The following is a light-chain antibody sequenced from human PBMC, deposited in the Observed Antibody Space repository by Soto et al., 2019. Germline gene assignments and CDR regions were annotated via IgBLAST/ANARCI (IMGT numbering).Light chain of an antibody. Sequence: QSALTQPASVSGSPGQSITISCTGTSSDVGSYNLVSWYQHHPGKDPKIMIYEGSQRPSGVSNRFSGSKSGNTASLTISVLQAEDEADYYCCSYAGSSTPSYVFGRGTKLTVL. CDR2: EGS. CDR3: CSYAGSSTPSYV. CDR1: SSDVGSYNL. V-gene: IGLV2-23*01. J-gene: IGLJ1*01.